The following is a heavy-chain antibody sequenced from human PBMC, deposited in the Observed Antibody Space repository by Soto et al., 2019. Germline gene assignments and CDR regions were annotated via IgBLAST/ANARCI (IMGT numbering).Heavy chain of an antibody. CDR2: ISWNSGKI. CDR1: GFSFDEYA. Sequence: EVQLVESGGGSTQPGRSLRLSCAASGFSFDEYAMHWVRRAPGKGLEWVSGISWNSGKIDYADSVKGRFIISRDNAKNSLFLQMNSLRAEETALYYCAKDLNYGDFWDYLDSWGQGTLVTVSS. J-gene: IGHJ4*02. CDR3: AKDLNYGDFWDYLDS. V-gene: IGHV3-9*01. D-gene: IGHD4-17*01.